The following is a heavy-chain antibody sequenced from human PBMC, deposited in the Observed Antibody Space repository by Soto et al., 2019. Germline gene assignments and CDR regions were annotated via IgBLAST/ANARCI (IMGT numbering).Heavy chain of an antibody. V-gene: IGHV3-33*01. CDR1: GFTFSSYG. D-gene: IGHD5-12*01. CDR3: ARAWGVEMATSSFDY. J-gene: IGHJ4*02. CDR2: IWYDGSTK. Sequence: QVQVVESGGDVVQPGKSLRLSCAASGFTFSSYGMHWVRQAPGKGLEWVAVIWYDGSTKYYADPVKGRFTISRENSKKAVYLQMTSLRAGDTAVEYCARAWGVEMATSSFDYWGQGTLVTVSS.